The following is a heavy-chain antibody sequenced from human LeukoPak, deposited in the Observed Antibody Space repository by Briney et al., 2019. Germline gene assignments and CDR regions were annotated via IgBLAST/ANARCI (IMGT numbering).Heavy chain of an antibody. Sequence: GGSLRLSCAASGFTFSSYSMNWVRQAPGKGLEWVSSISSSSSYIYYADSVKGRFTISRDNAKNSLYLQMNSLRAEDTAVYYCARDGADCSSGGSCYNPNDAFDIWGQGTMVTVSS. V-gene: IGHV3-21*01. D-gene: IGHD2-15*01. CDR1: GFTFSSYS. CDR3: ARDGADCSSGGSCYNPNDAFDI. CDR2: ISSSSSYI. J-gene: IGHJ3*02.